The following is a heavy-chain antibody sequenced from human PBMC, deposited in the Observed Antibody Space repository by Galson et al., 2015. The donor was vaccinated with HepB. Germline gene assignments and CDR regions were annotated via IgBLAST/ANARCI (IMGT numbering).Heavy chain of an antibody. CDR2: NSSSSSCT. J-gene: IGHJ6*02. Sequence: SLRLSCAASGFTFSDYYMSWIRQAPGKGLEWVSYNSSSSSCTNYADSVKGRFTISRDNAKNSLYLQMNSLRAEDTAAYYCARAFSSSWYDRNRYGMDVWGQGTTVTVSS. CDR3: ARAFSSSWYDRNRYGMDV. D-gene: IGHD6-13*01. V-gene: IGHV3-11*06. CDR1: GFTFSDYY.